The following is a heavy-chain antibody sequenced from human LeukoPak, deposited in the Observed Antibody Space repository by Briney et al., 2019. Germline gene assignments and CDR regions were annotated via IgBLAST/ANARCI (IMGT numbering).Heavy chain of an antibody. V-gene: IGHV3-23*01. J-gene: IGHJ6*03. CDR3: ARVYSSSWYSGYLYMDV. CDR1: GFTFSSYA. Sequence: GGSLRLSCAASGFTFSSYAMSWVRQAPGKGLEWVSAISGSGGSTYYGDSVKGRFTISRDNAKKSLYLQMSSLRAEDTAVYYCARVYSSSWYSGYLYMDVWGKGTTVTVSS. D-gene: IGHD6-13*01. CDR2: ISGSGGST.